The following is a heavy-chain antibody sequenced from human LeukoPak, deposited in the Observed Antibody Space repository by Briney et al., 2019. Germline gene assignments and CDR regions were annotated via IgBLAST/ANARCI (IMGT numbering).Heavy chain of an antibody. CDR3: AKDRVGYDILTGYYNYFDY. V-gene: IGHV3-30*18. CDR1: GFTFSSYG. CDR2: ISYDGSNK. D-gene: IGHD3-9*01. J-gene: IGHJ4*02. Sequence: GGSLRLSCAASGFTFSSYGMHWVRQAPGKGLERGAVISYDGSNKYYADSVKGRFTISRDNSKSTLYLQMNSLRAEDTAVYYCAKDRVGYDILTGYYNYFDYWGQGTLVTVSS.